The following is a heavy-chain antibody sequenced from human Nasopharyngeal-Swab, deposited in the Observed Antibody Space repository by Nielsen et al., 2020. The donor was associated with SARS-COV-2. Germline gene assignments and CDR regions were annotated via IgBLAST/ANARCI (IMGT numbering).Heavy chain of an antibody. V-gene: IGHV1-2*04. Sequence: ASVKVSCKASGDTFTGYYMHWVRQAPGQGLEWMGWINPNSGGTNYAQKFQGWVTMTRDKSTSTAYMELSRLRSDDTAVYYCARGGISLLDLGYWGQGTLVTVSS. CDR1: GDTFTGYY. CDR3: ARGGISLLDLGY. D-gene: IGHD2-15*01. CDR2: INPNSGGT. J-gene: IGHJ4*02.